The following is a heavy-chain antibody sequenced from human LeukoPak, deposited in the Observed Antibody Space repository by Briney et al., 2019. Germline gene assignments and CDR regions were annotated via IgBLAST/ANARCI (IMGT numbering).Heavy chain of an antibody. V-gene: IGHV1-2*02. CDR1: GYTFTGYY. CDR3: TRDMDIVVVPAATHFDY. J-gene: IGHJ4*02. D-gene: IGHD2-2*03. Sequence: ASVKVSCKASGYTFTGYYIHWVRQAPGQGLEWMGWINPNSGGTNYAQKFQGRLTMTRDTSISTAYMELSRLTSDDTAVYYCTRDMDIVVVPAATHFDYWGQGTLVTVS. CDR2: INPNSGGT.